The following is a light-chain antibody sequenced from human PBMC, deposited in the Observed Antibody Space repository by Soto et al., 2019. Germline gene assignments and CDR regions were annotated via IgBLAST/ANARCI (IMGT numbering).Light chain of an antibody. CDR3: SSYTSNIAPYG. V-gene: IGLV2-14*01. Sequence: QSVLTQPASMSGSPGQSITISCTGTSSDVGGYNFVSWYQQHPGKAPKLMIYHVTNRPSGVSSRFSGSKSGNTASLTISGLLAEDEADYYCSSYTSNIAPYGFGTGTKVTVL. CDR2: HVT. CDR1: SSDVGGYNF. J-gene: IGLJ1*01.